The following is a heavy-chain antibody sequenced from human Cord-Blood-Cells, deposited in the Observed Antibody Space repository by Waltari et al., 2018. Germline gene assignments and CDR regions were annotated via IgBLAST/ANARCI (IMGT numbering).Heavy chain of an antibody. V-gene: IGHV1-69*01. D-gene: IGHD3-10*01. Sequence: QVQLVQSGAEVKKPGSSVKVSCKASGGTFSSYAISWLRQAPGQGLEWMGGIIPIFGTANYAKKFQGRVTITADESTSTAYMELSSLRSEDTAVYYCARGPVLLWFGELLGTNFDLWGRGTLVTVSS. CDR1: GGTFSSYA. CDR3: ARGPVLLWFGELLGTNFDL. J-gene: IGHJ2*01. CDR2: IIPIFGTA.